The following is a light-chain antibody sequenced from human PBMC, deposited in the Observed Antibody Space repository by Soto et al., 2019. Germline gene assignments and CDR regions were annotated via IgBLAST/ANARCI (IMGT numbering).Light chain of an antibody. J-gene: IGLJ1*01. Sequence: QSALTQPASGYGAPGQASSITCTRTSSDVGGYNYVSWYQHHPGKAPKLMIFDVSNRPSGVSNRFSGSKSGNTASLTISGLQPEDEADYYCSSYTTSNTRQIVYGTGTKVTVL. CDR2: DVS. V-gene: IGLV2-14*03. CDR3: SSYTTSNTRQIV. CDR1: SSDVGGYNY.